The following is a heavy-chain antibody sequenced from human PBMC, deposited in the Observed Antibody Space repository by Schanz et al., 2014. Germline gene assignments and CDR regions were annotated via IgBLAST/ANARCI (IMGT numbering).Heavy chain of an antibody. J-gene: IGHJ5*02. CDR1: GFSFSGFG. Sequence: QVQLVESGGGVVQPGRSLRLSCAGSGFSFSGFGMHWVRQAPGKGLEWVAVISYDGRNKYFADSVKGRFTISRDNSKNTLFLQVNSLRAEDTAVYYCARGRARQLVHWFDPWGQGTLVIVSS. CDR3: ARGRARQLVHWFDP. V-gene: IGHV3-30*03. D-gene: IGHD6-13*01. CDR2: ISYDGRNK.